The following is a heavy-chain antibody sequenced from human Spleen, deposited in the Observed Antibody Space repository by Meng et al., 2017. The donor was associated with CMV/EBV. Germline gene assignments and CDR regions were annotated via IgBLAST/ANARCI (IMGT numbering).Heavy chain of an antibody. V-gene: IGHV3-9*01. D-gene: IGHD3/OR15-3a*01. CDR3: AKGHDFPYYYYGMDI. CDR2: ITWNSGRI. Sequence: GGSLRLSCAGSGFSFDSYAMHWVRQVPGKGLEWVSGITWNSGRIAYADSVKGRFTISRDNAENSVYLQMSSLRVEDTALYYCAKGHDFPYYYYGMDIWGRGTTVTVSS. CDR1: GFSFDSYA. J-gene: IGHJ6*02.